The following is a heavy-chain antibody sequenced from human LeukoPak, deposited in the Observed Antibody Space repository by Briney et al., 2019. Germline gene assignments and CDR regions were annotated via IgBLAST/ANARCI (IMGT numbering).Heavy chain of an antibody. CDR1: GGSFSDYH. D-gene: IGHD2-21*01. Sequence: PSETLSLSCGISGGSFSDYHWTWIRQPPGKGLEWIGEINHSGNTNYNPSLKSRVTISVDTSKNQFSLSLTSVIAADAAVYYCARTILVVPTSYFYFYHMDVWGKGTTVIVSS. J-gene: IGHJ6*03. CDR2: INHSGNT. CDR3: ARTILVVPTSYFYFYHMDV. V-gene: IGHV4-34*01.